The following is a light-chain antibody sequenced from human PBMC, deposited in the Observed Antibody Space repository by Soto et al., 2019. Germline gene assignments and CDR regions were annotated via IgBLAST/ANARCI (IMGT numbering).Light chain of an antibody. J-gene: IGKJ5*01. V-gene: IGKV3D-15*01. CDR2: GAS. Sequence: EVVMTQSPATLSVSPGERATLSCRASQSVGSNLAWYQQKPGQPPRLLIYGASSRATGVPARFSGSGSHTQFTLSISSQQSQDFAFYYCQQYNNWPITFGQGTRLEIK. CDR1: QSVGSN. CDR3: QQYNNWPIT.